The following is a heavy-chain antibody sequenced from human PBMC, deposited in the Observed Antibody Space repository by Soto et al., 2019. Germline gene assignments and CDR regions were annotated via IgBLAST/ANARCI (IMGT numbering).Heavy chain of an antibody. J-gene: IGHJ4*01. CDR2: SSAYNGNT. CDR1: GYTFTSYG. D-gene: IGHD6-13*01. Sequence: QVQLVQSGAEVTKPGASVKVSCKASGYTFTSYGISWVRQAPGQGFEWMGLSSAYNGNTNYAQKLQGRVTMTTYTSTSTAYMVRRSLRSDDTALYYCVVSIAAAGTPFIYDYWCDGTMVTVSS. CDR3: VVSIAAAGTPFIYDY. V-gene: IGHV1-18*01.